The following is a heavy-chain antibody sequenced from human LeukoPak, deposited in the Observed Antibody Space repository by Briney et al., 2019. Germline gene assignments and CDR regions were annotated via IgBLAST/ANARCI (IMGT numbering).Heavy chain of an antibody. Sequence: SETLSLTCTVSGGSISSYYWSWIRQPPGKGLAWIGYIYYSGSTNYNPSLKSRVTISVDTSKNQFSLKLSSVTAADTAVYYCARGYSSSWYSIGFDPWGQGTLVTVSS. CDR1: GGSISSYY. CDR2: IYYSGST. V-gene: IGHV4-59*08. D-gene: IGHD6-13*01. CDR3: ARGYSSSWYSIGFDP. J-gene: IGHJ5*02.